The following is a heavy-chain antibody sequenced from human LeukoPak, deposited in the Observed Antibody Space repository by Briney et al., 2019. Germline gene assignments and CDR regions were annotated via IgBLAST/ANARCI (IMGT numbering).Heavy chain of an antibody. Sequence: SQTLSLTCTVSGGSISSGGYYWSWIRQPPGKGLEWIGYIYYSGSTYYNPSLKSRVTISVDTSKNQFSLKLSSVTAADTAVYYCASASWELMTFDIWGQGTMVTVSS. D-gene: IGHD1-26*01. CDR1: GGSISSGGYY. J-gene: IGHJ3*02. CDR2: IYYSGST. V-gene: IGHV4-30-4*08. CDR3: ASASWELMTFDI.